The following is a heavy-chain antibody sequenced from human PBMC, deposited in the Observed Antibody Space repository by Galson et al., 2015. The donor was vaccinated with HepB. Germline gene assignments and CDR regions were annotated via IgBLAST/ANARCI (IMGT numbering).Heavy chain of an antibody. CDR2: ISYDGRHK. V-gene: IGHV3-30*18. Sequence: SLRLSCAASGFTFNNHGMHWVRQAPGKGMEWVALISYDGRHKYYRDSVQGRFTISRDNSRDRLYLEMNSLRPEDTAVYYCAKDVTRGYDLRPTDYWGQGTLVTVSS. CDR3: AKDVTRGYDLRPTDY. D-gene: IGHD5-12*01. CDR1: GFTFNNHG. J-gene: IGHJ4*02.